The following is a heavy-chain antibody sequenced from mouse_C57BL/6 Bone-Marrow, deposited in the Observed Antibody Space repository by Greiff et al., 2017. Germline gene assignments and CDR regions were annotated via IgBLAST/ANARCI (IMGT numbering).Heavy chain of an antibody. CDR3: ASDGEGGFRFAY. CDR2: IWGVGST. Sequence: VKVVESGPGLVAPSQSLSITCTVSGFSLTSYGVDWVRQSPGKGLEWLGVIWGVGSTNYNSALKSRLSISKDNSKSQVFVKMNSLQTDDTAMYYCASDGEGGFRFAYWGQGTLVTVSA. V-gene: IGHV2-6*01. CDR1: GFSLTSYG. J-gene: IGHJ3*01.